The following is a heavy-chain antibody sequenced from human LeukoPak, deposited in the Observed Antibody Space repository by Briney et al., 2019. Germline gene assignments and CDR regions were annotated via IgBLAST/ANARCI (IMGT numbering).Heavy chain of an antibody. CDR3: ARDWGFLEWLLPNSDVEDAFDI. V-gene: IGHV1-2*02. J-gene: IGHJ3*02. D-gene: IGHD3-3*01. Sequence: ASVKVSCKASGYTFTSYYMHWVRQAPGQGLEWMGWINPNSGGTNYAQKFQGRVTMTRDTSISTAYMELSRLRSDDTAVYYCARDWGFLEWLLPNSDVEDAFDIWGQGTMVTVSS. CDR1: GYTFTSYY. CDR2: INPNSGGT.